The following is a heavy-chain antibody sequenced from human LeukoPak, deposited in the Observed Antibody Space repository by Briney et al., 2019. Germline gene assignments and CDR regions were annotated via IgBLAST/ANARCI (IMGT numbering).Heavy chain of an antibody. CDR3: AREYPRITMVRGGYFDY. CDR2: ISYDGSNK. D-gene: IGHD3-10*01. Sequence: PGRSLRLSCAASGFTFSSYAMHWVRQAPGKGLEWVAVISYDGSNKYYADSVKGRFTISRDNSKNTLYLQMNSLRAEDTAVYYCAREYPRITMVRGGYFDYWGQGTLVTVSS. CDR1: GFTFSSYA. J-gene: IGHJ4*02. V-gene: IGHV3-30-3*01.